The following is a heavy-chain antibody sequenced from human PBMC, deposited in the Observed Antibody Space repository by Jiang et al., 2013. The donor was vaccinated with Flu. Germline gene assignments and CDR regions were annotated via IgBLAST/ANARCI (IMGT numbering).Heavy chain of an antibody. CDR1: GFIFSKYW. Sequence: ASGFIFSKYWMSWVRLAPGKGLEWVANINEDGTKKYYVDSVKGRFTISRDNAKNSLYLQISSLTAEDTAVYYCARDPSVAAAGWAFDYWGLGTVVTV. D-gene: IGHD6-13*01. V-gene: IGHV3-7*01. CDR2: INEDGTKK. CDR3: ARDPSVAAAGWAFDY. J-gene: IGHJ4*02.